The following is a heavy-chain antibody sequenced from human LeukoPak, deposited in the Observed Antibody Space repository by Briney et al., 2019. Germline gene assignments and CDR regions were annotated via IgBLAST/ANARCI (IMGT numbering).Heavy chain of an antibody. V-gene: IGHV4-39*01. CDR2: IYSSGNT. Sequence: SETLSLTCTVSGASIISNNYYWGWVRQPPGKGLEWIGNIYSSGNTYYNASLKSRVTIYIDTSKNQFSLNLSSVTAADTAVYYCAKSGGSGLIDYWGQGTLVTVSS. CDR1: GASIISNNYY. J-gene: IGHJ4*02. D-gene: IGHD1-26*01. CDR3: AKSGGSGLIDY.